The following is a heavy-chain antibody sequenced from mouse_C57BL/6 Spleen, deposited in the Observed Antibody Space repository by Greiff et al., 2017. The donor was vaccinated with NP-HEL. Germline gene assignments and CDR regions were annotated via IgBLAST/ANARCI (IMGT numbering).Heavy chain of an antibody. D-gene: IGHD2-3*01. CDR3: ARGYDGYYGWYFDV. CDR2: ISYDGSN. J-gene: IGHJ1*03. Sequence: DVQLQESGPGLVKPSQSLSLTCSVTGYSITSGYYWNWIRQFPGNKLEWMGYISYDGSNNYNPSLKNRISITRDTSKNQLFLKLNSVTTEDTATYYCARGYDGYYGWYFDVWGTGTTVTVSS. CDR1: GYSITSGYY. V-gene: IGHV3-6*01.